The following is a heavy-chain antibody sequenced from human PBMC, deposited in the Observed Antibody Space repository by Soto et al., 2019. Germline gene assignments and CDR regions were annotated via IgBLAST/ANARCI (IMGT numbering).Heavy chain of an antibody. Sequence: SETLSLTCAVSGGSISSGGYSWSWIRRPPGKGLEWIGYIYHSGSTYYNPSLKSRVTISVDRSKNQFSLKLSSVTAADTAVYYCAREGLTGRFDYWGQGTLVTVSS. CDR2: IYHSGST. J-gene: IGHJ4*02. D-gene: IGHD1-20*01. V-gene: IGHV4-30-2*01. CDR3: AREGLTGRFDY. CDR1: GGSISSGGYS.